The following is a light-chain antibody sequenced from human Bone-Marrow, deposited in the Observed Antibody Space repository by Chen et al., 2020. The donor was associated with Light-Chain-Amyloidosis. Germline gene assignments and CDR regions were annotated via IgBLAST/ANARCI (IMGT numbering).Light chain of an antibody. Sequence: QYALTQPASVSGSPGQSITIFCTGTSSDVGCDNHVSWYQQHPDKAPKLMIYEVTNRPSWVPVRFSGSKSDNPASLTISVLQTEDEADYFCSSYTITNTLVVGCRTSVTVL. CDR1: SSDVGCDNH. J-gene: IGLJ1*01. CDR2: EVT. CDR3: SSYTITNTLV. V-gene: IGLV2-14*01.